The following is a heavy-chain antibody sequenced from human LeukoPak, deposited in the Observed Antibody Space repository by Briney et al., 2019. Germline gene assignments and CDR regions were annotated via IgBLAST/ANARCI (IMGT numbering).Heavy chain of an antibody. CDR3: ARDDFGSESLFY. J-gene: IGHJ4*02. CDR2: IYYSGST. Sequence: SETLSLTCTVSGGSISSGGYYWSWIRQHPGKGLEWIGYIYYSGSTKYNPSLKSRVTISLDASKSQFSLKLSSVTAADTAVYYCARDDFGSESLFYWGQGTLVSVSS. V-gene: IGHV4-61*08. D-gene: IGHD3-10*01. CDR1: GGSISSGGYY.